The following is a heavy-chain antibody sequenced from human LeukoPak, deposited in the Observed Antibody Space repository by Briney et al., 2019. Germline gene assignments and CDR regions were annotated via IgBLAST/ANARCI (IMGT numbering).Heavy chain of an antibody. CDR3: ASATFDSRGYYYEGEY. CDR2: INHSGST. Sequence: SETLSLTCAVYGGSLSGYYWNWIRQSPGKGLEWIGEINHSGSTNYNPSLKSRVTISVDTSKNQFSLKLSSVTAADTAVYDCASATFDSRGYYYEGEYWGQGTLVTVSS. J-gene: IGHJ4*02. D-gene: IGHD3-22*01. V-gene: IGHV4-34*01. CDR1: GGSLSGYY.